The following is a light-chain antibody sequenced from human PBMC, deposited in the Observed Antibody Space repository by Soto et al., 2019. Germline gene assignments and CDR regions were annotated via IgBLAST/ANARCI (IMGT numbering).Light chain of an antibody. Sequence: QSVLTQPPSESGTPGQRVTISCSGSSSNIGKNTVHWYQQLPRTAPKLLIYNNNQRPSGVPDRFSGSKSGTSASLAISGLQSEDEADYYCAAWEDSLNGVLFGGGTKLTVL. CDR3: AAWEDSLNGVL. J-gene: IGLJ2*01. CDR2: NNN. CDR1: SSNIGKNT. V-gene: IGLV1-44*01.